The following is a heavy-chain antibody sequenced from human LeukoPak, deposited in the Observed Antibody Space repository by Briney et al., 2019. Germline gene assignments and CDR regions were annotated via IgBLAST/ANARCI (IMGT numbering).Heavy chain of an antibody. V-gene: IGHV4-4*07. CDR1: GGSISSYY. CDR2: IYTSGST. CDR3: ARVYDLLSGAFDI. Sequence: PSETLSLTCTVSGGSISSYYGSWIRQPAGKGLEWIGRIYTSGSTNYNPSLKSRVTTSVDTSKNQFSLKLSSVTAADTAVYYCARVYDLLSGAFDIWGQGTMVTVSS. D-gene: IGHD3-3*01. J-gene: IGHJ3*02.